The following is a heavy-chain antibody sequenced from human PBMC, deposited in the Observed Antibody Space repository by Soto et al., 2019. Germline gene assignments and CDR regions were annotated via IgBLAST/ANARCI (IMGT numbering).Heavy chain of an antibody. CDR3: AKERDPDTAMVTTPLDY. Sequence: QVQLVESGGGVVQPGRSLRLSCAASGFTFSSYGMHWVRQAPGKGLEWVAVISYDGSNKYYADSVKGRFTISRDNSKNTLYLQMNSLRAEDTAVYYCAKERDPDTAMVTTPLDYWGQGTLVTVSS. CDR2: ISYDGSNK. D-gene: IGHD5-18*01. J-gene: IGHJ4*02. V-gene: IGHV3-30*18. CDR1: GFTFSSYG.